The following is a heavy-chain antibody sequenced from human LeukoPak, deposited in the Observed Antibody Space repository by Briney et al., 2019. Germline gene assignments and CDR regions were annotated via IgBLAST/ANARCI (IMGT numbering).Heavy chain of an antibody. CDR1: GFTFSYYA. CDR2: ISGSGGST. V-gene: IGHV3-23*01. J-gene: IGHJ4*02. D-gene: IGHD3-3*01. Sequence: GGSLRLSCAASGFTFSYYALSWVRQAPGKGLEWVSAISGSGGSTYYADSVKGRFTISRDNSKNTLYLQMNSLRAEDTAVYYCAKDYDFWSGYHDYWGQGTLVTVSS. CDR3: AKDYDFWSGYHDY.